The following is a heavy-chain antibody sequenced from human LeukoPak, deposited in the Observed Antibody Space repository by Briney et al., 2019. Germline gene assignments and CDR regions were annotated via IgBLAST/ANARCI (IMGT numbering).Heavy chain of an antibody. J-gene: IGHJ6*02. CDR3: AKNLYCGGGSCYPSALGMDV. Sequence: GGSLRLSCAASGFTFSSYAMSWVCQAPGKGLEWVSAISGSGGSTYYADSVKGRFTISRDNSKNTLFLQMNSLRAEDTAVYYCAKNLYCGGGSCYPSALGMDVWGQGTTVTVSS. CDR1: GFTFSSYA. D-gene: IGHD2-15*01. CDR2: ISGSGGST. V-gene: IGHV3-23*01.